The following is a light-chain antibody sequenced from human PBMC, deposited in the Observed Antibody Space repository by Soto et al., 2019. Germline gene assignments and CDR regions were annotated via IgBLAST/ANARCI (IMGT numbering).Light chain of an antibody. V-gene: IGKV1-6*01. CDR3: LQDYNSPRT. CDR2: ATS. Sequence: AIQMTQSPSSLSASVEDRVTITCRASQGIRNELGWYQQKPGRAPKILIFATSTLQSGVSSRFRGSGSGTDFALTISSLQPEDSATYYCLQDYNSPRTFGQGTKLEIK. CDR1: QGIRNE. J-gene: IGKJ2*02.